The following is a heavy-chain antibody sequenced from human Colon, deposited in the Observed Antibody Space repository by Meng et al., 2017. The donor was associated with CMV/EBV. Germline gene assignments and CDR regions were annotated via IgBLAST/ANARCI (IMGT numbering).Heavy chain of an antibody. D-gene: IGHD1-26*01. Sequence: GESLKISCAASGFPFSNYYMSWIRLAPGKGLEWISYISGDGSDLFYGDSVRGRFTISRDNAKNSLYLQINSLRVEDTAVYYCVRDILRVGITYYFDYWGQGTLDTVSS. CDR2: ISGDGSDL. J-gene: IGHJ4*02. CDR3: VRDILRVGITYYFDY. V-gene: IGHV3-11*04. CDR1: GFPFSNYY.